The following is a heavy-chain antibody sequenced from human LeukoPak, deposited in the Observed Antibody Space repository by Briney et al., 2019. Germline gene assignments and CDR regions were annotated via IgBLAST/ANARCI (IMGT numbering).Heavy chain of an antibody. Sequence: ASVKVSCKASGYTFTIYGISWVRQAPGQGLEGMGWISAYNGNTNYAQKLQGRVTMTTDTSTSTAYMGLRSLRSDDTAVYYCARGVEFIAVAGNFDYWGQGTLVTVSS. V-gene: IGHV1-18*01. CDR1: GYTFTIYG. CDR2: ISAYNGNT. CDR3: ARGVEFIAVAGNFDY. D-gene: IGHD6-19*01. J-gene: IGHJ4*02.